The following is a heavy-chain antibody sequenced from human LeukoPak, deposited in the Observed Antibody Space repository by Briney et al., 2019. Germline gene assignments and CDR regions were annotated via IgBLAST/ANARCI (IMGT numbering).Heavy chain of an antibody. CDR3: ARGIPGGFDY. CDR2: INTAGDT. CDR1: GFTFSSYD. Sequence: GGSLRLSCAASGFTFSSYDMHWVRHATGKGLEWVSGINTAGDTYYPGSVKGRFTISRENAKNSLYLQMNSLRAGDTAVYYCARGIPGGFDYWGQGTLVTVSS. V-gene: IGHV3-13*01. D-gene: IGHD1-14*01. J-gene: IGHJ4*02.